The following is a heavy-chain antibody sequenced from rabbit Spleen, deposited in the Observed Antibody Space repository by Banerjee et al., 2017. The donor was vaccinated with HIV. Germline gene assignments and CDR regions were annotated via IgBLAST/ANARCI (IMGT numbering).Heavy chain of an antibody. J-gene: IGHJ2*01. V-gene: IGHV1S45*01. CDR2: IDDVDGST. CDR3: ARNYVNAFDP. D-gene: IGHD1-1*01. Sequence: QEQLVESGGGLVQPEGSLTLICTASGFTLSSYWICWVRQAPGKGLEWIACIDDVDGSTYYASWAKGRFSSSKTSSTTVTLQMTSLTAADTATYFCARNYVNAFDPWGPGTLVTVS. CDR1: GFTLSSYW.